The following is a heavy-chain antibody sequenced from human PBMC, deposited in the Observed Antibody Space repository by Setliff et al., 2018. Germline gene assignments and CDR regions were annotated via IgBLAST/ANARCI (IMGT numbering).Heavy chain of an antibody. Sequence: SETLSLTCAVSGDSISSSNWWNWVRQPPGKGLEWIGEIYHSGSTKYNPSLKSRVTISVDKSKNQFSLKLRSVTAADTAVSYCARSSYSGSYLNVWGQGTTVTVSS. D-gene: IGHD1-26*01. V-gene: IGHV4-4*02. J-gene: IGHJ6*02. CDR2: IYHSGST. CDR3: ARSSYSGSYLNV. CDR1: GDSISSSNW.